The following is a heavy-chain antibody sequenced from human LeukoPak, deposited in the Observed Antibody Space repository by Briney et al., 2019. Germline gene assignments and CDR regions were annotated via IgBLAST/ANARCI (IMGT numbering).Heavy chain of an antibody. CDR2: MDKETNLYAT. V-gene: IGHV3-73*01. CDR3: TRDSGTYNWFDP. D-gene: IGHD1-26*01. Sequence: GGSLRLSCVASGFTFSDSAIHWVRQSSGKGLEWIGHMDKETNLYATALAASVKGRFTVSRDDSKNTTYLHMNSLKTEDTALYYCTRDSGTYNWFDPWGQGTLVTVSS. J-gene: IGHJ5*02. CDR1: GFTFSDSA.